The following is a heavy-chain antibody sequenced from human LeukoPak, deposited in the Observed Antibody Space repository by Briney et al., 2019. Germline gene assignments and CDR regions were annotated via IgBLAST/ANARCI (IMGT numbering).Heavy chain of an antibody. Sequence: SVKVSCEASGGTFSSYAISWVRQAPGRGREWMGGIIPIFGTANYPKKFPGRVTITADECTSTAYMELSSVRSEDTAVYYCASWGNGGSSSSGRLLLDYWGQGTLVTVS. V-gene: IGHV1-69*01. CDR1: GGTFSSYA. J-gene: IGHJ4*02. CDR2: IIPIFGTA. CDR3: ASWGNGGSSSSGRLLLDY. D-gene: IGHD6-6*01.